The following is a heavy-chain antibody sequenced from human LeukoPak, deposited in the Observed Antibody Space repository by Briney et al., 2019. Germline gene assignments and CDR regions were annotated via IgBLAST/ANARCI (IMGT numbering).Heavy chain of an antibody. J-gene: IGHJ6*03. CDR1: GGSISSYY. Sequence: PSETLSLTCTVSGGSISSYYWSWIRQPPGKGLEWIGEINHSGSTNYNPSLKSRVTISVDTSKNQFSLKLSSVTAADTAVYYCASSIAAAGTAYYYYMDVWGKGTTVTVSS. CDR2: INHSGST. CDR3: ASSIAAAGTAYYYYMDV. V-gene: IGHV4-34*01. D-gene: IGHD6-13*01.